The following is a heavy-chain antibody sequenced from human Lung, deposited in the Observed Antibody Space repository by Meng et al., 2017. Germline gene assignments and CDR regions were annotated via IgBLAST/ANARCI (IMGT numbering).Heavy chain of an antibody. CDR2: INPKSGDT. CDR1: QKPFPDYD. V-gene: IGHV1-2*06. J-gene: IGHJ4*02. D-gene: IGHD6-25*01. Sequence: GELLQAGAEWKKPGASVKVSCKPSQKPFPDYDIHWVRRAPGQGLEWMERINPKSGDTHYAQKFQARVTMTGDTSISTAYMELSGLRSDDTAMYYCARDEDISAAGKLFGDYWGQGTLVTVSS. CDR3: ARDEDISAAGKLFGDY.